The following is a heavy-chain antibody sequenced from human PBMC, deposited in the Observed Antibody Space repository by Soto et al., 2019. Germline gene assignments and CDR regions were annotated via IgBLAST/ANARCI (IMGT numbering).Heavy chain of an antibody. CDR1: GYTFTSYW. V-gene: IGHV5-51*01. D-gene: IGHD4-4*01. J-gene: IGHJ4*02. Sequence: GESLKISCKGSGYTFTSYWIAWVRQMPGKGLEWTGLIYPGDSDTRYSPSFQGQVTISADKSMNTAYLQWSSLKASDTAMYYCATRANSHEYFDFWGQGTGVTVSS. CDR3: ATRANSHEYFDF. CDR2: IYPGDSDT.